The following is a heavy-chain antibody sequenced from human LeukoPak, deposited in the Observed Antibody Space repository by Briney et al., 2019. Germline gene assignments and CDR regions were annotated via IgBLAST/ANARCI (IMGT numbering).Heavy chain of an antibody. D-gene: IGHD6-19*01. J-gene: IGHJ4*02. Sequence: GGSLRLSCAGSGFIFNNYAMHWVRQPPGRGLGWVSGISWNSGSIDYADSVKGRFTISRDNAKNSLYLQMNSLRVEDTAFYYCAKDNRRHYTSGPNPDSLHWGQGALVTVSS. V-gene: IGHV3-9*01. CDR1: GFIFNNYA. CDR2: ISWNSGSI. CDR3: AKDNRRHYTSGPNPDSLH.